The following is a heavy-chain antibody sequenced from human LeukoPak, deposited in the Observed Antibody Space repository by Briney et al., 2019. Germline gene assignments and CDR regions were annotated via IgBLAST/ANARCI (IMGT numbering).Heavy chain of an antibody. Sequence: SVKVSCKASGGTYSSYTISWVRQAPGQGLEWMGRIIPILGIANYAQKFQGRVTITADKSTSTAYMELSSLRSEDTAVYYCATMAEGEDDYGDYLFDYWGQGTLVTVSS. V-gene: IGHV1-69*02. D-gene: IGHD4-17*01. CDR3: ATMAEGEDDYGDYLFDY. J-gene: IGHJ4*02. CDR2: IIPILGIA. CDR1: GGTYSSYT.